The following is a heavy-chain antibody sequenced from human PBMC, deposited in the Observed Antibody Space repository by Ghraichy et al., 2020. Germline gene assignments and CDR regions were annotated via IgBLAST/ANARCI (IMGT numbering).Heavy chain of an antibody. CDR2: INPNSGGT. CDR3: ARDGGVGYYYGSGPNGWFDP. Sequence: ASVKVSCKASGYTFTGYYMHWVRQAPGQGLEWMGRINPNSGGTNYAQKFQGRVTMTRDTSISTAYMELSRLRSDDTAVYYCARDGGVGYYYGSGPNGWFDPWGQGTLVTVSS. CDR1: GYTFTGYY. J-gene: IGHJ5*02. D-gene: IGHD3-10*01. V-gene: IGHV1-2*06.